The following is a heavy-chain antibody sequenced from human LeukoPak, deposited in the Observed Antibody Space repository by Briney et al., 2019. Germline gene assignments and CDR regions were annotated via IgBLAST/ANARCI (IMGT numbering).Heavy chain of an antibody. J-gene: IGHJ4*02. CDR2: VSGGGGST. Sequence: PGGSLRLSCAASGFPFSSYAMSWVRQAPGKGLEWVSTVSGGGGSTSYADSVKGRFTISRDNSKNTLYLQMNSLRAEDTAVYYCAKDGGGYCSGGSCCTFDYWGQGTLVTVSS. CDR3: AKDGGGYCSGGSCCTFDY. D-gene: IGHD2-15*01. CDR1: GFPFSSYA. V-gene: IGHV3-23*01.